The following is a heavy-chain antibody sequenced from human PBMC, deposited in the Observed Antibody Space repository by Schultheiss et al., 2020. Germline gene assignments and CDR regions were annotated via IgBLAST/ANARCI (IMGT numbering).Heavy chain of an antibody. CDR2: INHSGST. D-gene: IGHD3-10*01. Sequence: SETLSLTCAVYGGSFSGYYWSWIRQPPGKGLEWIGEINHSGSTNYNPSLKSRVTISVDTSKNQFSLKLSSVTAADTAGYYCARGRGVRYYYYGMDVWGQGTTVTVSS. V-gene: IGHV4-34*01. J-gene: IGHJ6*02. CDR3: ARGRGVRYYYYGMDV. CDR1: GGSFSGYY.